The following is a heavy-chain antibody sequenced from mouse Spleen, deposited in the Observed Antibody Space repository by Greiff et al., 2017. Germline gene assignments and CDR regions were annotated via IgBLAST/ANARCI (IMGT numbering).Heavy chain of an antibody. CDR2: ISSGGST. CDR1: GFTFSSYA. Sequence: EVKLVESGGGLVKPGGSLKLSCAASGFTFSSYAMSWVRQTPEKRLEWVASISSGGSTYYPDSVKGRFIISRDNARNILYLQMSSLRSEDTAMYYCARGGRYDDWFAYWGQGTLVTVSA. J-gene: IGHJ3*01. V-gene: IGHV5-6-5*01. CDR3: ARGGRYDDWFAY. D-gene: IGHD2-14*01.